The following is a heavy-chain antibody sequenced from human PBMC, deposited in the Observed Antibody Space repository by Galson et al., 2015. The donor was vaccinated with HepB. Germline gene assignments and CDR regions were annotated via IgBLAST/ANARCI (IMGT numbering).Heavy chain of an antibody. CDR3: AKDQPDHYYGSGSYYNEGAFDI. CDR1: GFTFSSYA. V-gene: IGHV3-23*01. J-gene: IGHJ3*02. D-gene: IGHD3-10*01. Sequence: SLRLSCAASGFTFSSYAMSWVRQAPGKGLEWVSAISGSGGSTYYADSVKGRFTISRDNSKNTLYLQMNSLRAEDTAVYYCAKDQPDHYYGSGSYYNEGAFDIWSQGTMVTVSS. CDR2: ISGSGGST.